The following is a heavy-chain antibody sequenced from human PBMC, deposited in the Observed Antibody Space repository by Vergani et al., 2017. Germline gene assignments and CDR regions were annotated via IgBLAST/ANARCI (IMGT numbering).Heavy chain of an antibody. V-gene: IGHV4-39*01. CDR1: ADSISSGSSY. CDR3: ARQRPVSGWSPGDFDD. J-gene: IGHJ4*02. D-gene: IGHD6-19*01. CDR2: IYYSGLT. Sequence: QVQLQESGPGLVKPSETLFLTCTVSADSISSGSSYWGWIRQPPGKSLEWIGSIYYSGLTYYNPSLKSRVTISVDTSKNQFSLKVTSVTAADTAVYFCARQRPVSGWSPGDFDDWGQGILVTVSS.